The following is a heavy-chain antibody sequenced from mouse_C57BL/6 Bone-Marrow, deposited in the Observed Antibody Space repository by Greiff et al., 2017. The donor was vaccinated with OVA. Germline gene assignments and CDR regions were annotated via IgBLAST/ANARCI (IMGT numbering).Heavy chain of an antibody. V-gene: IGHV1-15*01. J-gene: IGHJ4*01. CDR2: IDPETGGT. CDR3: TRDYGSHY. D-gene: IGHD1-1*01. CDR1: GYTFTDYE. Sequence: VQLQESGAELVRPGASVTLSCKASGYTFTDYEMHWVKQTPVHGLEWIGAIDPETGGTAYNQKFKGKAILTADKSSSTAYMELRSLTSEDSAVYYCTRDYGSHYWGQGTSVTVSS.